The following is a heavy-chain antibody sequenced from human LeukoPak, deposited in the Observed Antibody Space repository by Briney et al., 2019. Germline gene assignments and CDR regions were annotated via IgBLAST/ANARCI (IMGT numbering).Heavy chain of an antibody. CDR2: INHSGST. J-gene: IGHJ6*02. CDR3: ARDGSYCSSTSCWAGGYYYYGMDV. Sequence: SETLSLTCAVYGGSFSGYYWSWIRQPPEKGLEWIGEINHSGSTNYNPSLKSRVTISVDTSKNQFSLKLSSVTAADTAVYYCARDGSYCSSTSCWAGGYYYYGMDVWGQGTTVTVSS. D-gene: IGHD2-2*01. CDR1: GGSFSGYY. V-gene: IGHV4-34*01.